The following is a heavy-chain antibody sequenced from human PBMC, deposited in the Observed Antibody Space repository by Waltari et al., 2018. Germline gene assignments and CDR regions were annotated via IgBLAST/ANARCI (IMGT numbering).Heavy chain of an antibody. CDR3: ARRVGATGYFDL. V-gene: IGHV5-51*01. Sequence: EVQLVQSGAEVKKPGGSLRISCQGSGYSFPNFWVGWVRQKPTTGLEWMAIVFPSDSETRYSPFFLGQVTISADKSINTAYLQWSRLRESDTGIYYCARRVGATGYFDLWGEGTLVTVSS. J-gene: IGHJ4*02. CDR1: GYSFPNFW. CDR2: VFPSDSET. D-gene: IGHD1-26*01.